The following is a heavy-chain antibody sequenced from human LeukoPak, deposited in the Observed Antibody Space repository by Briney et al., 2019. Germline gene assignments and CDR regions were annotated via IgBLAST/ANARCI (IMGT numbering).Heavy chain of an antibody. CDR1: GYSISSSYY. Sequence: PSETLSLTCAVSGYSISSSYYRGWIRQPPGKGLEWTGTIYHSGSTHYNPSLKSRVTLSVDTSKNQFSLKLRSVTAADTAVYYCASLPSNTVTHDYWGQGTLVTVSS. CDR3: ASLPSNTVTHDY. J-gene: IGHJ4*02. V-gene: IGHV4-38-2*01. CDR2: IYHSGST. D-gene: IGHD4-11*01.